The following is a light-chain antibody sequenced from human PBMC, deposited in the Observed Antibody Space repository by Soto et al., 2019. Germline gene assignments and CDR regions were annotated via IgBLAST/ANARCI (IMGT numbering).Light chain of an antibody. CDR1: ESISSY. CDR3: QQSHSIPGT. V-gene: IGKV1-39*01. J-gene: IGKJ1*01. Sequence: DIQMTQSPSSLSASVGDRVTITCRASESISSYLHWYQQKPGKAPKLLIFAASSLQSGVPSRFRGSGSGTDFRLTINGLQPEDFATDFCQQSHSIPGTVGHGTKVEMK. CDR2: AAS.